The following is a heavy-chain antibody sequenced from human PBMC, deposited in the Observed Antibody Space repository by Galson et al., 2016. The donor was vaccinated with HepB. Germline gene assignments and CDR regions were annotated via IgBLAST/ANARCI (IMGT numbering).Heavy chain of an antibody. J-gene: IGHJ4*02. D-gene: IGHD1-1*01. CDR2: IRSKAHGGTA. CDR1: GFTFVDYS. Sequence: SLRLSCATSGFTFVDYSMSWFRQAPGKGLEWVGFIRSKAHGGTAEHATSVQDRFTASRDNSKSIVYLKINSLKSEDTGLYYCARHWRRHTPDYWGRGTLVTVSS. V-gene: IGHV3-49*03. CDR3: ARHWRRHTPDY.